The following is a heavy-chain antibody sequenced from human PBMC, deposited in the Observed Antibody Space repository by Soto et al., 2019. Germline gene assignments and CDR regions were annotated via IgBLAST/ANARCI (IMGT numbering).Heavy chain of an antibody. D-gene: IGHD1-26*01. V-gene: IGHV1-18*01. Sequence: ASVKVSCKASGYTFTSYGISWVRQAPGQGLEWMGWISAYNGNTNYAQKLQGRVTMTTDTSISTAYMELSRLRSDDTAVYYCARGQGSRYYYYGMDVWGQGTTVTVSS. CDR2: ISAYNGNT. J-gene: IGHJ6*02. CDR1: GYTFTSYG. CDR3: ARGQGSRYYYYGMDV.